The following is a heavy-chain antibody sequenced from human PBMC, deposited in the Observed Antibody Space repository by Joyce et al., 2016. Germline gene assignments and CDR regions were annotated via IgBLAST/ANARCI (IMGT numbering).Heavy chain of an antibody. J-gene: IGHJ4*02. CDR2: VYHTRSA. Sequence: QVQLQESGPGLVKPSGTLSLTCAVSGDSISNSNWWSWVRQSPGEGLEWIGEVYHTRSANYNPSLKSRVAMSVDKPNNQFSRKVNSVTAADTAVYYCVGATYIGGYYFDYWGQEIPVTVSS. CDR1: GDSISNSNW. D-gene: IGHD3-16*01. CDR3: VGATYIGGYYFDY. V-gene: IGHV4-4*02.